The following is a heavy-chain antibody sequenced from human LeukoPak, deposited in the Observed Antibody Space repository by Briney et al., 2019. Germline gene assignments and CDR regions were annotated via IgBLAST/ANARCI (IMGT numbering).Heavy chain of an antibody. CDR1: GLTFAGYD. V-gene: IGHV3-23*01. Sequence: GGSLRLSCAASGLTFAGYDMSWVRQAPGKGLEWVSTISASGDNTYYAGSVKGRFTISRDNSKNTLYLQMDSLRAEDTAVYYCTTKVIRGNSGDDYDDWGQGTLVTVSS. J-gene: IGHJ4*02. CDR2: ISASGDNT. D-gene: IGHD5-12*01. CDR3: TTKVIRGNSGDDYDD.